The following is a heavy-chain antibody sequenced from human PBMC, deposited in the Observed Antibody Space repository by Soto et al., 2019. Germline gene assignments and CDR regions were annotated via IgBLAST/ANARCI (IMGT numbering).Heavy chain of an antibody. CDR2: ISTYNGNT. Sequence: QVQLVQSGAEVKKPGASVKVSCKASGYTFTNYGITWVRQAPGQGLEWMGWISTYNGNTNSAQNVQGRVTMTTDTSTSTAYMELRSLRSDDTAVYYCATVSVEGGCFDLWGRGTLVTVSS. CDR1: GYTFTNYG. J-gene: IGHJ2*01. D-gene: IGHD2-15*01. CDR3: ATVSVEGGCFDL. V-gene: IGHV1-18*01.